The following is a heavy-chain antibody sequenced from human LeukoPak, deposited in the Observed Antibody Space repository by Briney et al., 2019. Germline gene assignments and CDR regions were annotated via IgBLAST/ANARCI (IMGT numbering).Heavy chain of an antibody. V-gene: IGHV3-30*04. Sequence: GRSLRLSCAASGFTFSTYAMHWVRQAPGKGLEWVAVISYDGSNKYYADSVKGRFTISRDNSKNTLYLQMNSLRAEDTAVYYCAKTGGDGDSRYRSFDYWGQGTLVTVSS. D-gene: IGHD4-17*01. CDR3: AKTGGDGDSRYRSFDY. CDR2: ISYDGSNK. J-gene: IGHJ4*02. CDR1: GFTFSTYA.